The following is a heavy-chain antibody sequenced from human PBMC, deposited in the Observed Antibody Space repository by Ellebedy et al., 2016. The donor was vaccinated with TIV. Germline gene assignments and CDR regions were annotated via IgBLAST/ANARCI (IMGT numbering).Heavy chain of an antibody. V-gene: IGHV3-13*01. Sequence: GGSLRLSCAASGLTFSSHDMHWVRQATGKGLEWVSAIGTAGDTYYPGSVKGRFTISRENAKNSLYLQITSLKAEDTAVYYCARVRFGDTAVDYWGQGTLVTVSS. J-gene: IGHJ4*03. CDR1: GLTFSSHD. CDR3: ARVRFGDTAVDY. D-gene: IGHD2-21*01. CDR2: IGTAGDT.